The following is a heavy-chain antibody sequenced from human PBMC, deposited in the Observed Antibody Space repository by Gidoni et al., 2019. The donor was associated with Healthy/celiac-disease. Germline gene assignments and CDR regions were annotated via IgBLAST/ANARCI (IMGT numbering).Heavy chain of an antibody. CDR2: ISAYNGNT. D-gene: IGHD4-17*01. CDR3: ARDSNGDYYYYYGMDV. CDR1: GYTFTSYG. Sequence: QVQLVQSGAEVKKPGASVKVSCKASGYTFTSYGISWVRQAPGQGLEWMGWISAYNGNTNYAQKLQGRVTMTTDTSTSTAYMELRSLRSDDTAVDYCARDSNGDYYYYYGMDVWGQGTTVTVSS. V-gene: IGHV1-18*01. J-gene: IGHJ6*02.